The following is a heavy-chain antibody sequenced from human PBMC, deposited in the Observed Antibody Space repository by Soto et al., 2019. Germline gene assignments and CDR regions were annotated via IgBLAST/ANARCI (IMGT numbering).Heavy chain of an antibody. V-gene: IGHV3-74*01. CDR3: ADSWLPTSY. CDR2: ISPDGITT. Sequence: GGSMRLSCAASGVSISHYWMHWVRQAPGKGLVWVSRISPDGITTTYADSVKGRFTISRDNAKSTLYLQMNSLTVEDGAVYYCADSWLPTSYWGPGTLVTVSS. D-gene: IGHD3-10*01. J-gene: IGHJ4*02. CDR1: GVSISHYW.